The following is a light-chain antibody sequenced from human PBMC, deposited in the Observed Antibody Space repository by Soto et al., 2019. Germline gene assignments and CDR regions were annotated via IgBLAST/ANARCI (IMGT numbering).Light chain of an antibody. J-gene: IGKJ2*01. CDR1: QSISSY. V-gene: IGKV1-39*01. Sequence: DIQMTQSPSSLSASVGDRVTITCRASQSISSYLNWYQQKPGKAPKLLIYAASNLQGGVPSRFSGSGSGTDFTLTISSLQPEDFATYYCQQSYSTPSTFGQGTKLEIK. CDR2: AAS. CDR3: QQSYSTPST.